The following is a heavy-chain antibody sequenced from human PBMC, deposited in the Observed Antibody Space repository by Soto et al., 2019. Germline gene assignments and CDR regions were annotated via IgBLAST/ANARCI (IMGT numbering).Heavy chain of an antibody. D-gene: IGHD3-10*01. CDR3: ARGSTIVRGAPSWFDP. Sequence: QVQLVRSGAEVKKPGSSVKVSCKASGGTFSRYTINWVRQAPGQGLEWMGRIIPIAAIANYTQKFQGRVTITVDKPSTTAYMELSSLRSDDTAVYYCARGSTIVRGAPSWFDPWGQGTLVTVSS. V-gene: IGHV1-69*02. CDR1: GGTFSRYT. J-gene: IGHJ5*02. CDR2: IIPIAAIA.